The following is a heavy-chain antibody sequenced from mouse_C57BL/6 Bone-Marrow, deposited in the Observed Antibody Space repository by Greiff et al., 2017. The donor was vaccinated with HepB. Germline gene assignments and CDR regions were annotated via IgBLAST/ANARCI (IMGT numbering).Heavy chain of an antibody. Sequence: EVQLVESGPGLVKPSQSLSLTCSVTGYSITSGYYWNWIRQFPGNKLEWMGYISYDGSNNYNPSLKNRISITRDTSKNQFFLKLNSVTTEDTATYYCAREDSSGIWFAYWGQGTLVTVSA. CDR2: ISYDGSN. V-gene: IGHV3-6*01. J-gene: IGHJ3*01. D-gene: IGHD3-2*02. CDR1: GYSITSGYY. CDR3: AREDSSGIWFAY.